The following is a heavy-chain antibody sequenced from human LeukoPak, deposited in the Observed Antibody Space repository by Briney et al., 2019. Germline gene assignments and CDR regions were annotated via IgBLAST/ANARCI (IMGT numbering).Heavy chain of an antibody. CDR1: GGSFSGYY. Sequence: SETLSLTCVVYGGSFSGYYLSWIRQPPGKGLEWIGEIDQSGTTSYNPSLKSRVTISIDTSKKQFSLTLTSMTAADTAVYYCARVPHYYFGYGYFDTLGQGTRVTVSS. CDR3: ARVPHYYFGYGYFDT. D-gene: IGHD3-10*01. V-gene: IGHV4-34*01. J-gene: IGHJ4*02. CDR2: IDQSGTT.